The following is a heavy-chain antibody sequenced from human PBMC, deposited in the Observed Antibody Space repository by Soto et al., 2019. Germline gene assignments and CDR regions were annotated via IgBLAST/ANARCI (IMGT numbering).Heavy chain of an antibody. J-gene: IGHJ4*02. CDR2: IYYSGST. Sequence: SETLSLTCTVSGGSISSYYWRWIRQPPGKGLEWIGYIYYSGSTNYNPSLKSRVTISVDTSKNQFSLKLTSVTAEDTAVYYCARDKRDLRFLEWSYYFDYWGQGTLVTVSS. V-gene: IGHV4-59*01. D-gene: IGHD3-3*01. CDR1: GGSISSYY. CDR3: ARDKRDLRFLEWSYYFDY.